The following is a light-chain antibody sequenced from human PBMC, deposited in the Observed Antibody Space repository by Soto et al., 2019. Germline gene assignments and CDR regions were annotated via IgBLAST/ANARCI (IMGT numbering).Light chain of an antibody. CDR3: AAWDDSLSGVE. J-gene: IGLJ3*02. CDR1: SSNIGSNY. Sequence: QSVLTQPTSASRTPGQRVTISCSGSSSNIGSNYVYWYQQLTGTAPKLLIYRNNQRPSGVPDRFSGSKSGTSASLAISGLRSEDEANSYCAAWDDSLSGVEFGGGTKLTVL. CDR2: RNN. V-gene: IGLV1-47*01.